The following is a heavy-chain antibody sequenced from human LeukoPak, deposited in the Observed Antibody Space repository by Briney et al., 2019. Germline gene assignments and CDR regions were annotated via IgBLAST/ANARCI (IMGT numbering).Heavy chain of an antibody. D-gene: IGHD6-13*01. Sequence: SETLSLTCTVSGGSISGYYWSWIRQPAGKGLEWIGRIYTSGSTNYNPSLKSRVTMLVDTSKNQFSLKLSSVTAADTAVYYCARSLKTSSSWYYFDYWGQGTLVTVSS. CDR3: ARSLKTSSSWYYFDY. CDR1: GGSISGYY. CDR2: IYTSGST. V-gene: IGHV4-4*07. J-gene: IGHJ4*02.